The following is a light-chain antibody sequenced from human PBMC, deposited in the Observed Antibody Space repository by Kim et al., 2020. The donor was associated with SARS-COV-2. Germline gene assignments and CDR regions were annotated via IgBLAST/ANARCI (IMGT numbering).Light chain of an antibody. CDR3: HVLDSGSVHPVV. Sequence: PGRTTGSTCGGSNIGGRSMLWYHQQPGRAPMMVITYFTTRPSGIPDRFSGSYSAGTAALTISRVEAGDDADDYCHVLDSGSVHPVVFGGGTQLTVL. J-gene: IGLJ2*01. CDR1: NIGGRS. CDR2: YFT. V-gene: IGLV3-21*04.